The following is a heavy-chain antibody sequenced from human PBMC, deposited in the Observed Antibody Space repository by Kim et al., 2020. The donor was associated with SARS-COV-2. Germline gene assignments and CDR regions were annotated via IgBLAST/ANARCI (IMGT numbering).Heavy chain of an antibody. CDR1: GFTFSSYA. CDR3: AREGGGGSTRSLDPKHHRRDAFDI. V-gene: IGHV3-30-3*01. D-gene: IGHD1-26*01. Sequence: GGSLRLSCAASGFTFSSYAMHWVRQAPGKGLEWVAVISYDGSNKYYADSVKGRFTISRDNSKNTLYLQMNSLRAEDTAVYYCAREGGGGSTRSLDPKHHRRDAFDIWGQGTMVTVSS. CDR2: ISYDGSNK. J-gene: IGHJ3*02.